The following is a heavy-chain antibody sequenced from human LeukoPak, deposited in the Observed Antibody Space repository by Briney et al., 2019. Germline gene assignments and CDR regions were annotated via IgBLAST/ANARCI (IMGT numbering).Heavy chain of an antibody. Sequence: ASVKVSCKASGYTFTDYYMNWVRPAPGQGLEWMGWINPNSGGTNSAQKFQGRVTMTRDTSTSTAYMELNRLTSDDTAVYYCAAYSGSYGGSFDYWGQGTLVTVSS. CDR2: INPNSGGT. CDR1: GYTFTDYY. D-gene: IGHD1-26*01. J-gene: IGHJ4*02. CDR3: AAYSGSYGGSFDY. V-gene: IGHV1-2*02.